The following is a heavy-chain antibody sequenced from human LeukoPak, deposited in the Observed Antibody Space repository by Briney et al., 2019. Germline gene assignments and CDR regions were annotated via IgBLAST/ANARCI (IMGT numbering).Heavy chain of an antibody. D-gene: IGHD1-26*01. V-gene: IGHV1-69*05. J-gene: IGHJ3*02. CDR3: ARGGRGAFDI. Sequence: ASVKVSCKASGGTFSSYAISWVRQAPGQGLEWMGGIIPIFGTANYAQKFQGRVTITTDESTSTAYMELSSLRSEDTAVYYCARGGRGAFDIWGQGTMVTVSS. CDR2: IIPIFGTA. CDR1: GGTFSSYA.